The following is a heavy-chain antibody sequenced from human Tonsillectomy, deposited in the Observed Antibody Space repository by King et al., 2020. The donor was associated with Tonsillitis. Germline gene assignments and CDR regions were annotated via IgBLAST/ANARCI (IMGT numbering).Heavy chain of an antibody. CDR2: IIPIVGIT. D-gene: IGHD4-23*01. J-gene: IGHJ4*02. Sequence: QLVQSGAEVKKPGSSVKVSCKASGDSFNNFALNWVRQAPGQGREWMGRIIPIVGITNYAQKFQGRVTFTADISTSTAYMELSSLRSDDTAVYYCASLHTVVDSHDCWGQGTLVTVSS. CDR1: GDSFNNFA. V-gene: IGHV1-69*09. CDR3: ASLHTVVDSHDC.